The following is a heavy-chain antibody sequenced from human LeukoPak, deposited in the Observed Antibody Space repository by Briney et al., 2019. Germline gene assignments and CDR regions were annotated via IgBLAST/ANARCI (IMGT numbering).Heavy chain of an antibody. D-gene: IGHD6-19*01. CDR2: IYPGDSXT. CDR1: GXXXTXYX. J-gene: IGHJ4*02. V-gene: IGHV5-51*01. Sequence: GESLKISCKGXGXXXTXYXXXXVRXXXXXXXEXMGIIYPGDSXTRYGPSFQGXVTISADKSISTAYLQWSSLKASDXAMYYCARATVAPFYYFDYWGQGTLVTVSS. CDR3: ARATVAPFYYFDY.